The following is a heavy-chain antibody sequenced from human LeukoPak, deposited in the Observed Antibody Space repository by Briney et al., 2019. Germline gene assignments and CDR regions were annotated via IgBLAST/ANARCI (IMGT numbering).Heavy chain of an antibody. CDR1: GGSISSSSYY. Sequence: SETLSLTCTVSGGSISSSSYYWGWIRQPPGKGLEWIGSIYYSGSTYYNPSLKSRVTISVDTSKNQFSLKLSSVTAADTAVYYCARGLKIDSSSWSTPFDYWGQGTLVTVSS. V-gene: IGHV4-39*01. CDR2: IYYSGST. CDR3: ARGLKIDSSSWSTPFDY. J-gene: IGHJ4*02. D-gene: IGHD6-13*01.